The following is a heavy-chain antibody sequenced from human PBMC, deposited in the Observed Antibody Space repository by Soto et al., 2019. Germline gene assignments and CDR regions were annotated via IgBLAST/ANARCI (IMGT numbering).Heavy chain of an antibody. CDR2: IVPLFRTT. Sequence: QVQLVQSGAEAKKPGSSVKVSCTTSGGTFSSYAISWVRQAPGQGLEWMGGIVPLFRTTNYAQKFQGRVTITADTSTYTVDMELSGLRSGDTAVYYCARGGYSSTWSNLLDRSGLDVWGQGTTVTVSS. V-gene: IGHV1-69*06. J-gene: IGHJ6*02. D-gene: IGHD6-13*01. CDR3: ARGGYSSTWSNLLDRSGLDV. CDR1: GGTFSSYA.